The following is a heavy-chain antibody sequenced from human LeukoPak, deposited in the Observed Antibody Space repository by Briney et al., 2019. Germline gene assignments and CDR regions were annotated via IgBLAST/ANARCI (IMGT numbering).Heavy chain of an antibody. CDR1: GNYW. D-gene: IGHD2/OR15-2a*01. CDR3: VSFYETY. V-gene: IGHV3-74*01. J-gene: IGHJ4*02. Sequence: GGSLRLSCAASGNYWMHWVRQVPGKGLVWVSHINSDGSWTSYADSVKGRFTISKDNAKNTVYLQMNSLRAEDTADYYCVSFYETYWGRGTLVTVSS. CDR2: INSDGSWT.